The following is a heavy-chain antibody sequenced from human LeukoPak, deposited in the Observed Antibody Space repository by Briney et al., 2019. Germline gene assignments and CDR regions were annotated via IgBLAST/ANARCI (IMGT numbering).Heavy chain of an antibody. CDR3: AGLKVDYSGSAGYYYLDY. D-gene: IGHD3-22*01. CDR1: GGTFSNFA. V-gene: IGHV1-69*06. Sequence: ASVKVSCKASGGTFSNFALSWVRQAPGQGLEWVGTVLPLFGTANYAQKFQGRVTITADKSTSTGYMELSSLRSEDTAVYYCAGLKVDYSGSAGYYYLDYWGQGTLVTVSS. J-gene: IGHJ4*02. CDR2: VLPLFGTA.